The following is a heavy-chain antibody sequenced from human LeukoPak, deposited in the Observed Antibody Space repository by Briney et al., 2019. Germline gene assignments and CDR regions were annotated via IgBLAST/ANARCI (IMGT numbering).Heavy chain of an antibody. V-gene: IGHV4-39*01. CDR2: VSYDGST. CDR3: ARLPTGFPNWFDP. Sequence: PSDTLSLTCTVSGRSINSSPYSWGWVRQPPGKGLEWIGTVSYDGSTYHSPPLRSRVIMSVDTSKNQFSLGLTSVTAADTALYYCARLPTGFPNWFDPWGQGILVIVSS. CDR1: GRSINSSPYS. D-gene: IGHD4-17*01. J-gene: IGHJ5*02.